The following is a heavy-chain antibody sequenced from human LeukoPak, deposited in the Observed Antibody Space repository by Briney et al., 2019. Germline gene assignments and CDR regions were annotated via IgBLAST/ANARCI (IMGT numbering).Heavy chain of an antibody. V-gene: IGHV4-4*07. D-gene: IGHD3-3*01. Sequence: SETLSLTCTVSGGSISSYYWSWIRQPAGKGLEWIGRIYTSGSTNYNPSLKGRVTMSVDTSKNQFSLKLSSVTAADTAVYYCARGPPPRLWSGYYTVGQYYFDYWGQGTLVTVSS. CDR2: IYTSGST. J-gene: IGHJ4*02. CDR1: GGSISSYY. CDR3: ARGPPPRLWSGYYTVGQYYFDY.